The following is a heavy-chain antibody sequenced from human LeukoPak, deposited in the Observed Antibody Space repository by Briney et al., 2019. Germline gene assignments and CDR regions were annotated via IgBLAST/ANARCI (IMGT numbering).Heavy chain of an antibody. Sequence: GASVKVSCKASEGTFSSYAISWVRQAPGQGLEWMGGIIPIFGTANYAQKFQGRVTITTDESTSTAYMELSSLRSEDTAVYYCARALVVGATVWFDPWGQGTLVTVSS. CDR2: IIPIFGTA. CDR3: ARALVVGATVWFDP. D-gene: IGHD1-26*01. CDR1: EGTFSSYA. J-gene: IGHJ5*02. V-gene: IGHV1-69*05.